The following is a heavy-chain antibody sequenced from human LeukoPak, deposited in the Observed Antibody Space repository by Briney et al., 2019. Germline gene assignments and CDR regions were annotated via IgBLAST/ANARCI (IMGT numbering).Heavy chain of an antibody. CDR2: ISGSGGST. CDR3: AKGRYYYDSSGIDY. D-gene: IGHD3-22*01. Sequence: QSGGSLRLSCAASGFTFSSYGMSWVRQAPGKGLEWVSAISGSGGSTYYADSVKGRFTISRDNSKNTLYLQMNSLRAEDTAVYYCAKGRYYYDSSGIDYWGQGTLVTVSS. CDR1: GFTFSSYG. V-gene: IGHV3-23*01. J-gene: IGHJ4*02.